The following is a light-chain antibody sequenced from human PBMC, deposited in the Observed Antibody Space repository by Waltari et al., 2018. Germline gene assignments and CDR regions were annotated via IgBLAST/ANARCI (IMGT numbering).Light chain of an antibody. CDR2: AAS. CDR1: QRIGSY. J-gene: IGKJ1*01. CDR3: QQSFSVPWT. Sequence: DIQMTQSPSSLSASVGDSVTITCRASQRIGSYLNWFQQKPGKVPKLLIFAASSLQSGVPSRFSGSGSGTDFTLTIRSLTSEDFATYYCQQSFSVPWTFGQGTKVEIK. V-gene: IGKV1-39*01.